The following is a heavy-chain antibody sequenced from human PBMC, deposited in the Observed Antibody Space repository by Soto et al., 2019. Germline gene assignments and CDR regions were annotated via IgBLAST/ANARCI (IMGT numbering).Heavy chain of an antibody. CDR3: ARSRVAEVVVRGVIIRLASDYYYYGMDV. J-gene: IGHJ6*02. Sequence: SQTLSLTCAISGDSVSSNSAAWNWIRQSPSRGLEWLGRTYYRSKWYNDYAVSVKSRITINPDTSKNQFSLQLNSVTPEDTAVYYCARSRVAEVVVRGVIIRLASDYYYYGMDVWGQGTTVTVSS. V-gene: IGHV6-1*01. CDR2: TYYRSKWYN. D-gene: IGHD3-10*01. CDR1: GDSVSSNSAA.